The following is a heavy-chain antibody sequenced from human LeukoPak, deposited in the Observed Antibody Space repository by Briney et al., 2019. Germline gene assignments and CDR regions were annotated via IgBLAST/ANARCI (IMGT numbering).Heavy chain of an antibody. CDR3: ARRRYNADSSGYSSPDWSFDV. J-gene: IGHJ2*01. CDR1: GGSISSSSYY. V-gene: IGHV4-39*01. Sequence: SETLSLTCTVSGGSISSSSYYWGWIRQPPGKGLEWIGNIFYSGSSYYNPSLKSRVAMSVDTSKNQFSLNLSSVTATDTAVYYCARRRYNADSSGYSSPDWSFDVWGRGTLVTVSS. D-gene: IGHD3-22*01. CDR2: IFYSGSS.